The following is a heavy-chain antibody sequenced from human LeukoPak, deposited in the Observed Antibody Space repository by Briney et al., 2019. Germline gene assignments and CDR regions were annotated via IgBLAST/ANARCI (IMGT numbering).Heavy chain of an antibody. CDR2: IKQDGSEK. D-gene: IGHD1-26*01. CDR1: GFTFSSYW. CDR3: AKDTPRGTINWFDP. Sequence: GGSLRLSCAASGFTFSSYWMSWVRQAPGKGLEWVANIKQDGSEKYYVDSVKGRFTISRDNAKNSLYLQMNSLRAEDTAVYYCAKDTPRGTINWFDPWGQGTLVTVSS. V-gene: IGHV3-7*03. J-gene: IGHJ5*02.